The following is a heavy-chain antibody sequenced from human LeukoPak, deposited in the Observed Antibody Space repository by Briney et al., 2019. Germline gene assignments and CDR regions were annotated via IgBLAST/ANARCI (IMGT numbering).Heavy chain of an antibody. Sequence: PGGSLRLSCAASGFTFSSYSMNWVRQAPGKGLEWVSSITSSSSYIYYADSVKGRFIISRDNAKNSLYLQMSSLRAEDTAVYYCARDTRRGYYGSGSKNSNNYYYYYMDVWGKGTTVTVSS. J-gene: IGHJ6*03. CDR3: ARDTRRGYYGSGSKNSNNYYYYYMDV. CDR1: GFTFSSYS. D-gene: IGHD3-10*01. CDR2: ITSSSSYI. V-gene: IGHV3-21*01.